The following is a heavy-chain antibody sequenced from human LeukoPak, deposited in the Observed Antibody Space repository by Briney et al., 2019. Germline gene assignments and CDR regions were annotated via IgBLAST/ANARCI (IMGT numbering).Heavy chain of an antibody. Sequence: PSETLSLTCTVSGGSMSTYYWSWIRQPPGKGLEWIGNVYYSGSTNYNPSLKSRVTISVDTSRNQFSLKLSSVTAADTAVYYCARRQWLEQDAFDIWGQGTMVTVSS. CDR3: ARRQWLEQDAFDI. D-gene: IGHD6-19*01. CDR1: GGSMSTYY. CDR2: VYYSGST. J-gene: IGHJ3*02. V-gene: IGHV4-59*08.